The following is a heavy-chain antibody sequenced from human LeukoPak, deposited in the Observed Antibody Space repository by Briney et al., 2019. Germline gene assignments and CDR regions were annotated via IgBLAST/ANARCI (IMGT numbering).Heavy chain of an antibody. CDR1: GASIGTYY. J-gene: IGHJ4*02. D-gene: IGHD3-9*01. CDR2: VYNSGST. V-gene: IGHV4-59*01. CDR3: ARGQYDVLTRCYYFNY. Sequence: PSETLSLTCTVSGASIGTYYWSWIRQPPRKGLEWIGYVYNSGSTNYNPSLKSRVTISVDTAKNQFSLKLNSVTAADTAIYYCARGQYDVLTRCYYFNYWGQGILVTVSS.